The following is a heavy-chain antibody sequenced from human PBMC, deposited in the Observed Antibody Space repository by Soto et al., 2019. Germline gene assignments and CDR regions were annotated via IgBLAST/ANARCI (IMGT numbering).Heavy chain of an antibody. J-gene: IGHJ4*02. CDR3: ARQYGDYGPFDY. CDR2: INPSGGST. Sequence: ASVKVSCKASGYTFTSYYMHWVRQAPGQGLEWMGIINPSGGSTSYAQKFQGRVTMTRDTSKNQFSLKLSSVTAADTAVYYCARQYGDYGPFDYWGQGTLVTVSS. CDR1: GYTFTSYY. V-gene: IGHV1-46*01. D-gene: IGHD4-17*01.